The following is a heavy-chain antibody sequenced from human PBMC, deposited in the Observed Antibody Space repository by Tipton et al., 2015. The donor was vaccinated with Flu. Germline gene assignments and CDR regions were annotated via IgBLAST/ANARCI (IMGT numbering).Heavy chain of an antibody. CDR2: ISDNGDKT. CDR1: GFTFSSYA. D-gene: IGHD1-26*01. V-gene: IGHV3-23*01. CDR3: AKDLYSGSYYQRD. J-gene: IGHJ4*02. Sequence: SLRLSCAASGFTFSSYAMTWVRQAPGKGLEWVSGISDNGDKTYYADSVKGRFTISRDKSKSTLFLEMNSLRAEDTAVYYCAKDLYSGSYYQRDWGQGTLVTVSS.